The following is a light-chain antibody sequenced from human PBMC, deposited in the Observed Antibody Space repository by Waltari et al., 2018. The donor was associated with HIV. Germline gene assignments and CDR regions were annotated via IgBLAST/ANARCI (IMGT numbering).Light chain of an antibody. J-gene: IGKJ4*01. V-gene: IGKV3-20*01. CDR1: QTFSTSY. Sequence: EIVLTQSPGILSLSPGQRATLSCRSSQTFSTSYMAWYQQKPGQAPRLLIYGASSRATGIPDRFSSSGSGTDFTLTISRLEPEDFAVYYCQQYGDSPELIFGGGTKVEIK. CDR3: QQYGDSPELI. CDR2: GAS.